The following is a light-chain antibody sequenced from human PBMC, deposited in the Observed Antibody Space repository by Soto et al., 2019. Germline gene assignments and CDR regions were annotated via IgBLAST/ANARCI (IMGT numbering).Light chain of an antibody. CDR1: QDISHY. CDR3: LKYTKDAPGT. J-gene: IGKJ1*01. CDR2: YAS. V-gene: IGKV1-27*01. Sequence: DIQISQSPSSVSAAVGDRVTLSCRASQDISHYLALYQQRPGKVPKLLIYYASTLQSGVPSRFSGSGSGTEFPITISSLQPEDVATYYCLKYTKDAPGTFGQGTKVDIK.